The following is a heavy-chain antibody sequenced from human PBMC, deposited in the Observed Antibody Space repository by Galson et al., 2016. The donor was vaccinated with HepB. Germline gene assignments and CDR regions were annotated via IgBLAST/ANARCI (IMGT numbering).Heavy chain of an antibody. CDR3: ATPGRGFHDYGLDV. CDR2: IDHSGSA. Sequence: SETLSLTCAVYGGSLSSFYFNWIRQSPGKGLEWIGEIDHSGSANYNPSLKSRLTISLDPSRRQFSLSLDSLTAADTAVYYCATPGRGFHDYGLDVWGQGTTVTVS. J-gene: IGHJ6*02. CDR1: GGSLSSFY. V-gene: IGHV4-34*01. D-gene: IGHD3-10*01.